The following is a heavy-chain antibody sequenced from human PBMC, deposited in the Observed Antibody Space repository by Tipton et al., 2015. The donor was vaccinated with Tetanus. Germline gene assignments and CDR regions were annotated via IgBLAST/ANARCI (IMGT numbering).Heavy chain of an antibody. D-gene: IGHD2-8*02. J-gene: IGHJ4*02. CDR3: AKEGGGLGYCSGGNCYLSFDS. CDR1: GFTFSGHG. CDR2: ISADGSID. V-gene: IGHV3-30*18. Sequence: SGFTFSGHGMHWVRQAPGKGLEWVAVISADGSIDYYADSVKGRFTISRDNFKNTLSLQMNSLRPEDTALYYCAKEGGGLGYCSGGNCYLSFDSWGQGTLVTVSS.